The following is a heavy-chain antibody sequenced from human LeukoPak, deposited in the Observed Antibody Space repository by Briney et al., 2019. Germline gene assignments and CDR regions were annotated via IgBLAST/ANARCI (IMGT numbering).Heavy chain of an antibody. CDR3: ARGPIQLWIHNAMDV. J-gene: IGHJ6*02. CDR2: IRSKAYRGTT. V-gene: IGHV3-49*04. D-gene: IGHD5-18*01. Sequence: PGRSLRLSCRGSGFTFGDHAMSWVRQAPGDGLEWVGFIRSKAYRGTTEYAASVKGRFTISRDDSASIAYLQMNSLKTEDTAGYYCARGPIQLWIHNAMDVWGQGTTVTVSS. CDR1: GFTFGDHA.